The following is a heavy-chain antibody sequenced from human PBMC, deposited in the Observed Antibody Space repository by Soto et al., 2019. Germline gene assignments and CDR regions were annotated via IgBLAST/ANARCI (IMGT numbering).Heavy chain of an antibody. CDR1: GFTFISYW. V-gene: IGHV3-7*05. Sequence: GGSLRLSCAASGFTFISYWMSWVRQAPGKGLEWVANIKQDGSEKYYVDSVKGRFTISRDNAKNSLYLQMNSLRAEDTAVYYCARDQTYGDYGTYYYYGMDVWGQGTTVTVSS. J-gene: IGHJ6*02. CDR2: IKQDGSEK. D-gene: IGHD4-17*01. CDR3: ARDQTYGDYGTYYYYGMDV.